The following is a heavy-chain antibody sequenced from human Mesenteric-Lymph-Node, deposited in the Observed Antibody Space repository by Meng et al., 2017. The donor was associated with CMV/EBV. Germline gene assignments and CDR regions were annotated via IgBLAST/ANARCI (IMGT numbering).Heavy chain of an antibody. V-gene: IGHV4-34*01. CDR2: INHSGST. D-gene: IGHD3-9*01. CDR1: GGSFSGYY. Sequence: QVQVHQSVAGLLKPSETLSVTCAVYGGSFSGYYWNWIRQSPEKGLEWIGEINHSGSTTYNPSFTSRIIISVDTSTNQISLNMSSVTAADTAVYYCARGSSYDILTGYFDYWGQGALVTVSS. CDR3: ARGSSYDILTGYFDY. J-gene: IGHJ4*02.